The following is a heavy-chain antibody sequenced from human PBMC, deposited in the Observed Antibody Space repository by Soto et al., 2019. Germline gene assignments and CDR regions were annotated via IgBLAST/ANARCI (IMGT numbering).Heavy chain of an antibody. J-gene: IGHJ4*02. CDR2: IYYSGSS. D-gene: IGHD2-21*02. CDR1: GCSLSSFP. V-gene: IGHV4-59*08. Sequence: XETLTLPCIVSGCSLSSFPWSWVRQPPGKGLDWIGSIYYSGSSNYNPSLESRVFISGDMSKNHFSLKLTSVTATDTATYYCAAVRVVTTGPAGIFDYWGQGTLVTVSS. CDR3: AAVRVVTTGPAGIFDY.